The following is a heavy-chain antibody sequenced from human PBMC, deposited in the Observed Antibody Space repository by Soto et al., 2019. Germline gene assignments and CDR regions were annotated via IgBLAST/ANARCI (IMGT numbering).Heavy chain of an antibody. CDR1: GYSFISYW. J-gene: IGHJ5*02. CDR2: IDPSDSYT. V-gene: IGHV5-10-1*01. D-gene: IGHD6-6*01. CDR3: ARHLSDSSDWFDL. Sequence: VESLKISCKGSGYSFISYWISWVRQMPGKGLEWMGRIDPSDSYTNYSPSFQGHVTISPDKSISTAYLQWSSLKASDTAMYYCARHLSDSSDWFDLWGQGTLVTVSS.